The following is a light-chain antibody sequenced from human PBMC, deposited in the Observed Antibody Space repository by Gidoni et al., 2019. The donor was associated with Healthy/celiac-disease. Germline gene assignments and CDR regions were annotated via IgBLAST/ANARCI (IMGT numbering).Light chain of an antibody. CDR3: QRSYSTPHT. CDR1: QSISSY. J-gene: IGKJ3*01. Sequence: DIHMTHSPSSLSVSLGDRVTITCRASQSISSYLNWYQQEPGEATKLVIYAASSVQRGVPSRYSGRGCGRDFTVTMRSRGPEDCATYYCQRSYSTPHTFGPGTKVDIK. CDR2: AAS. V-gene: IGKV1-39*01.